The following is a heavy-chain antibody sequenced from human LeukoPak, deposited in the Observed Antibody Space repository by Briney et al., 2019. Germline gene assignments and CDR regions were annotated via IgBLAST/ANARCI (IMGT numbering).Heavy chain of an antibody. V-gene: IGHV3-23*01. J-gene: IGHJ3*02. CDR1: GFTFSSYG. D-gene: IGHD3-22*01. Sequence: GGTLRLSCAASGFTFSSYGMSWVRQAPGKGLEWVSAISGSGGSTSYADSVKGRLTISGDNSKKTLYLQMNSLGAEDTAVYYCAKAMIVVVRSAFDIWGKGTMVTVSS. CDR3: AKAMIVVVRSAFDI. CDR2: ISGSGGST.